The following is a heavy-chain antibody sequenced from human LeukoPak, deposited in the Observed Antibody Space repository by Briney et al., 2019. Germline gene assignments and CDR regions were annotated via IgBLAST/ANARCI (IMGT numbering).Heavy chain of an antibody. D-gene: IGHD4-23*01. CDR1: GDSISNYY. V-gene: IGHV4-59*03. CDR2: IYYNGST. J-gene: IGHJ4*01. Sequence: LETLSLTCSVSGDSISNYYWSWIRQSPGKGLEWIGYIYYNGSTNYNPSLKSRVTISLDTSKNQFSLKMNSVTAADTAVYYCATYGGFKFDYWGRGTLVTVSS. CDR3: ATYGGFKFDY.